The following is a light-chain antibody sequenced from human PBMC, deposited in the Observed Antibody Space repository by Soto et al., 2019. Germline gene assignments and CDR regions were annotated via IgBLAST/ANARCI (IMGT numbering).Light chain of an antibody. Sequence: DIQMTQSPSSLSASLGDSVTITCRTSQNIGNYLNWYQQKPGKAPTLLIYATSNLQSGVPSRFSGSGSGTDFPLTISSLQPEDFAAYYCQQGFRSAITFGQGTRLEIK. J-gene: IGKJ5*01. CDR2: ATS. CDR3: QQGFRSAIT. CDR1: QNIGNY. V-gene: IGKV1-39*01.